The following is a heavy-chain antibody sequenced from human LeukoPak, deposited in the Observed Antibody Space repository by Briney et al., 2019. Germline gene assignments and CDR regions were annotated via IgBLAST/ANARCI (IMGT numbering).Heavy chain of an antibody. J-gene: IGHJ2*01. CDR2: ISYSGST. CDR1: GGPISSGGYS. D-gene: IGHD1-26*01. V-gene: IGHV4-30-4*07. CDR3: ARVYYSGSYDYWYFDL. Sequence: SETLSPTRAVSGGPISSGGYSWSWIRQPPGKGLEWIGYISYSGSTYYNPSLKSRVSISVDTSKNQFSLKLSSVTAADTAVYYCARVYYSGSYDYWYFDLWGRGTLVTVSS.